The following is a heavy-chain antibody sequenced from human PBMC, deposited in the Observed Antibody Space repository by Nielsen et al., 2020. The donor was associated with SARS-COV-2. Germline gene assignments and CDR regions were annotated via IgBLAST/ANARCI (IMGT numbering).Heavy chain of an antibody. CDR3: ARDGDFWSGYYLDY. V-gene: IGHV3-33*01. Sequence: GESPKISCAASGFTFSSYGMHWVRQAPGKGLEWVAVIWYDGSNKYYADSVKGRFTISRDNSKNTLYLQMNSLRAEDTAVYYCARDGDFWSGYYLDYWGQGTLVTVSS. CDR2: IWYDGSNK. D-gene: IGHD3-3*01. J-gene: IGHJ4*02. CDR1: GFTFSSYG.